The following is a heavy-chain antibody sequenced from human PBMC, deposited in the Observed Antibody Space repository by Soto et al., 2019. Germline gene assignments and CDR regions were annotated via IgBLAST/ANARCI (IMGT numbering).Heavy chain of an antibody. CDR2: ISGSGGST. CDR1: GFTFSIYA. CDR3: AKDYDFWSGPHFDY. D-gene: IGHD3-3*01. J-gene: IGHJ4*02. V-gene: IGHV3-23*01. Sequence: PGWSLRLSFAASGFTFSIYAMSWFRQAPGKGLEWVSAISGSGGSTYYADSVKGRFTISRDNSKNTLYLQMNSLRAEDTAVYYCAKDYDFWSGPHFDYWGQGTLVTVSS.